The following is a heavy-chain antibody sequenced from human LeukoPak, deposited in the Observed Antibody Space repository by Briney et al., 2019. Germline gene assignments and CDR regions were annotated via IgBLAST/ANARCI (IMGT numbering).Heavy chain of an antibody. CDR3: ARDSHYVWGSIPSDY. CDR1: GFTFSNYW. V-gene: IGHV3-7*01. J-gene: IGHJ4*02. D-gene: IGHD3-16*01. Sequence: GGSLRLSCAVSGFTFSNYWMSWVRQAPGKGLEWVANIKQDGSEKDYVDSVKGRFTISRDNAKNSLYLQMNSLRADDTAVYYCARDSHYVWGSIPSDYWGQGTLVTVSS. CDR2: IKQDGSEK.